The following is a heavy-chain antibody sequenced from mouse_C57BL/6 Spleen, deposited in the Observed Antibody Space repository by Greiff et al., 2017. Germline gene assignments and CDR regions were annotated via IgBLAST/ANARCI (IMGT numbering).Heavy chain of an antibody. V-gene: IGHV1-64*01. CDR1: GYTFTSYW. Sequence: QVQLQQPGAELVKPGASVKLSCKASGYTFTSYWMHWVKQRPGQGLEWIGMIHPNSGSTNYNEKFKSKATLTVDKSSSTAYMQLSSLTSEDSAVYYCARRQETHYGSSLYAMDYWGQGTSVTVSS. CDR3: ARRQETHYGSSLYAMDY. J-gene: IGHJ4*01. D-gene: IGHD1-1*01. CDR2: IHPNSGST.